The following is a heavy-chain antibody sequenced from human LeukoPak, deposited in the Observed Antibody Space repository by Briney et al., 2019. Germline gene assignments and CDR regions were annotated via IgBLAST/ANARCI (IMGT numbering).Heavy chain of an antibody. J-gene: IGHJ4*02. D-gene: IGHD6-13*01. CDR1: GGSLNGHY. CDR2: IYYSGST. CDR3: ARDAAKAQLAYFDY. Sequence: PSETLSLTCAVYGGSLNGHYWSWIRQPPGKGLEWIGSIYYSGSTYYNPSLKSRVTISVDTSKNQFSLKLSSVTAADTAVYYCARDAAKAQLAYFDYWGQGTLVTVSS. V-gene: IGHV4-34*01.